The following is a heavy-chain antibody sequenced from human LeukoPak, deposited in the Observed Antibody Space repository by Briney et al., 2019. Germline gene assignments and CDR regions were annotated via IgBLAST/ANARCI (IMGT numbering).Heavy chain of an antibody. Sequence: PGGSLRLSCAASGFTFSSYWMHWVRQAPGKGLVWVSRINSDGSSTSYADSVKGRFTISRDNAKNTLYLQMNSLRAEDTAVYYCASGGIATTGVDYWGQGTLVTVSS. CDR1: GFTFSSYW. CDR2: INSDGSST. V-gene: IGHV3-74*01. D-gene: IGHD2-21*01. J-gene: IGHJ4*02. CDR3: ASGGIATTGVDY.